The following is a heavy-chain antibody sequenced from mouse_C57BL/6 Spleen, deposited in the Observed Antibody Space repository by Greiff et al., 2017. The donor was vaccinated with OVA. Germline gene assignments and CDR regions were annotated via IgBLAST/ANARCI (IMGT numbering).Heavy chain of an antibody. CDR3: AKYDYDPFDY. V-gene: IGHV1-82*01. J-gene: IGHJ2*01. D-gene: IGHD2-4*01. CDR2: IYPGDGDT. CDR1: GYAFSSSW. Sequence: QVQLQQSGPELVKPGASVKISCKASGYAFSSSWMNWVKQRPGKGLEWIGRIYPGDGDTNYNGKFKGKATLTADKSSSTAYMQLSSLTSEDSAVYFCAKYDYDPFDYWGQGTTLTVSS.